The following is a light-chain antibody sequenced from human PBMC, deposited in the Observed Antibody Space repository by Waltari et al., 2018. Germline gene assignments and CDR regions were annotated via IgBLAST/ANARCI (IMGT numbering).Light chain of an antibody. CDR3: QQRRDWPIT. V-gene: IGKV3-11*01. J-gene: IGKJ5*01. Sequence: EIVLTQSPATLSLSPGDRATLSCRASHSVDTSLAWYQQKLGQAPRLLIYDVFYRATGIPARFSDRGSGTDFTLTISSLEPEDFALYCCQQRRDWPITFGQGTRLESK. CDR2: DVF. CDR1: HSVDTS.